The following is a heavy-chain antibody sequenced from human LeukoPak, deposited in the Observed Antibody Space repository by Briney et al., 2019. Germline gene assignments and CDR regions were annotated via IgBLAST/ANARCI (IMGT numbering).Heavy chain of an antibody. CDR1: GGSISISSYY. V-gene: IGHV4-39*01. CDR2: IYYSGST. J-gene: IGHJ4*02. Sequence: SETLSLTCTVSGGSISISSYYWGWIRQPPGKGLEWIGSIYYSGSTYYNPSLKSRVTISVDTSKNQFSLKLSSVTAADTAVYYCASQTTYYYDSSGYSFDYWGQGTLVTVSS. D-gene: IGHD3-22*01. CDR3: ASQTTYYYDSSGYSFDY.